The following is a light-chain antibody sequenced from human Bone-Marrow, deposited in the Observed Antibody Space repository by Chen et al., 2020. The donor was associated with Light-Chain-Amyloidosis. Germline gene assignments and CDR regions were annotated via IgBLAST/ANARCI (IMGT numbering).Light chain of an antibody. J-gene: IGLJ3*02. CDR2: DDS. CDR3: QVWDRSSDRPV. CDR1: NFGSTI. V-gene: IGLV3-21*02. Sequence: SYVLTQPSSVSVAPGQTATIAWGGNNFGSTIVHWYQQTPGQAPLLVVYDDSDRPSGIPERLSGSTSGNTAKLTISRVEAGYEADYYCQVWDRSSDRPVFGGGPKLTVL.